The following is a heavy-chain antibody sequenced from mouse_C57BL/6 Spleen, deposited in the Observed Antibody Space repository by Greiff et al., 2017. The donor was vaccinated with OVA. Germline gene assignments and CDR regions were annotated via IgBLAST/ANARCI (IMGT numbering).Heavy chain of an antibody. CDR3: ARCDDYDDWFAY. V-gene: IGHV1-52*01. CDR1: GYTFTSYW. CDR2: IDPSDSET. Sequence: QVQLQQPGAELVRPGSSVKLSCKASGYTFTSYWMHWVKQRPIQGLEWIGDIDPSDSETHYNQKFKDKATLTVDKSSSTAYMQLSSLTSEDSAVYYCARCDDYDDWFAYWGQGTLVTVSA. D-gene: IGHD2-4*01. J-gene: IGHJ3*01.